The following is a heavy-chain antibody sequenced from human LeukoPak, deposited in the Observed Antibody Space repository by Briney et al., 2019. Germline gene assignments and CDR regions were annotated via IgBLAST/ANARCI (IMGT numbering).Heavy chain of an antibody. CDR2: IYHSGST. J-gene: IGHJ4*02. CDR1: GGSISSGGYY. CDR3: ARSPEWELLLFDY. V-gene: IGHV4-30-2*01. D-gene: IGHD1-26*01. Sequence: PSETLSLTCTVSGGSISSGGYYWSWIRQPPGKGLEWIGYIYHSGSTYYNPSLKSRVTISVDRSKNQFSLKLSSVTAADTAVYYCARSPEWELLLFDYWGQGTLVTVSS.